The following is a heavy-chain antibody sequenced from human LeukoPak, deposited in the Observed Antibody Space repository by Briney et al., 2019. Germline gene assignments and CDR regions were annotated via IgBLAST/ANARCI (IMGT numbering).Heavy chain of an antibody. V-gene: IGHV3-53*01. CDR1: GFAVSGNY. CDR3: ARSTLPGRSGRTEFFQH. CDR2: IYVGGTT. D-gene: IGHD6-19*01. Sequence: PGGSLRLSCAASGFAVSGNYMSWVRQAPGKGLEWVSLIYVGGTTYYADSVKGRFSISRDNSKNTLYLQMNSLRADDTAVYYCARSTLPGRSGRTEFFQHWGQGTLVTVSS. J-gene: IGHJ1*01.